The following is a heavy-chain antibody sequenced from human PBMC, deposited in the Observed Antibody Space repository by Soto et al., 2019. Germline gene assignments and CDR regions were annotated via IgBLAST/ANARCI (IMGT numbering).Heavy chain of an antibody. V-gene: IGHV4-34*01. CDR1: GQSFSGHS. Sequence: QVQLQQWGAGLVKPSETLSLSCAVYGQSFSGHSWAWIRQPPGKGLEWIGEINESGSTYYNPYLKSRVTISTDTSKKQFSLKLSSVSAADTAAYFCARGSGIVALPGELEDVKYDYWGQGTLVNVSS. CDR3: ARGSGIVALPGELEDVKYDY. D-gene: IGHD1-1*01. CDR2: INESGST. J-gene: IGHJ4*02.